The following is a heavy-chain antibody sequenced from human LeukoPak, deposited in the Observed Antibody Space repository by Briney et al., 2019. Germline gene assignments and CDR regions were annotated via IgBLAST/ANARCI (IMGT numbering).Heavy chain of an antibody. V-gene: IGHV1-69*04. CDR1: GGTFSSYA. Sequence: ASVKVSCKASGGTFSSYAISWVRQAPGQGLEWMGRIIPIFGMANYAQKFQGRVTITADKSTSTAYMELSSLRSEDTAVYYCARDVYCSGGSCVYYYYGMDVWGQGTTVTVSS. J-gene: IGHJ6*02. CDR3: ARDVYCSGGSCVYYYYGMDV. CDR2: IIPIFGMA. D-gene: IGHD2-15*01.